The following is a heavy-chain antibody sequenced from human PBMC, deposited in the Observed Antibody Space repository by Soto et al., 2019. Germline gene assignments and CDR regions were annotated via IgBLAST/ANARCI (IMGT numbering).Heavy chain of an antibody. V-gene: IGHV1-2*02. CDR3: ARIKWGLDYYNGMDV. D-gene: IGHD1-26*01. J-gene: IGHJ6*02. Sequence: ASVKVSCKASGYSFSDYFIQWVRRAPGQGLEWVAWINPKTAATNYAKKFQGRVSLTWDTSFSTAYMELTRLRPDDTAVYYCARIKWGLDYYNGMDVWGQGTTVTVSS. CDR1: GYSFSDYF. CDR2: INPKTAAT.